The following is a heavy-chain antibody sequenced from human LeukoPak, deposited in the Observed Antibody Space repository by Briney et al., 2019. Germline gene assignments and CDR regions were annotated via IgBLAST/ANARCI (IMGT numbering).Heavy chain of an antibody. CDR1: GDSVSSNSAA. Sequence: SQTLSLTFAISGDSVSSNSAAWNWIRQPAGKGLEWIGRIYTSGSTNYNPSLKSRVTMSVDTSKNQFSLKLSSVTAADTAVYYCARAGDILTGYYLNDYWGQGTLVTVSS. D-gene: IGHD3-9*01. J-gene: IGHJ4*02. V-gene: IGHV4-4*07. CDR2: IYTSGST. CDR3: ARAGDILTGYYLNDY.